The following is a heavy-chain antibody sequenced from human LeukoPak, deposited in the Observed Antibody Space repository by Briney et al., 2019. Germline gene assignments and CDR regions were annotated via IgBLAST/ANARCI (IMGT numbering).Heavy chain of an antibody. V-gene: IGHV3-15*01. Sequence: GGSLRLSCAASGFTFSNAWMSWVRQAPGKGLEWVGRIKSKTDGGTTDYAAPVKGRFTISRDDSKNTLYLQMNSLRAEDTAVYYCARDLYSSGWYANGGVFWGQGTLVTVSS. CDR2: IKSKTDGGTT. CDR1: GFTFSNAW. J-gene: IGHJ4*02. CDR3: ARDLYSSGWYANGGVF. D-gene: IGHD6-19*01.